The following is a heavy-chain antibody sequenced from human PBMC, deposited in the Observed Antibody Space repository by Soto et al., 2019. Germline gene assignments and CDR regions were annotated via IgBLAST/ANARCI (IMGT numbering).Heavy chain of an antibody. CDR1: GGSLGGDY. CDR3: ARGRKQARFLEWLYNWFDP. Sequence: PSETLSLTCAVYGGSLGGDYWTWIRQAPGKGLEWIGEINHSGSTNYNPSLKSRVTISVDTSKNQFSLKLSSVTAADTAVYYCARGRKQARFLEWLYNWFDPWGQGTLVTVSS. V-gene: IGHV4-34*01. J-gene: IGHJ5*02. D-gene: IGHD3-3*01. CDR2: INHSGST.